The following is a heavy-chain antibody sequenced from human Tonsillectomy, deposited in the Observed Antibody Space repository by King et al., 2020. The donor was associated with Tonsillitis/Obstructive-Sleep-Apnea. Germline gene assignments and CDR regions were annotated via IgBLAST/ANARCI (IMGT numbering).Heavy chain of an antibody. Sequence: HVQLQQWGAGLLKPSETLSLTCAVYGGSFSDYYWSWIRQTPGKGLEWIGEINHSGSTNYNPSLKSRVTISVDTSKNQFSLKLSSVTAADTAVYYCARGSCSSTSCYIPFSFDYWGQGTLVTVSS. CDR1: GGSFSDYY. CDR3: ARGSCSSTSCYIPFSFDY. J-gene: IGHJ4*02. CDR2: INHSGST. V-gene: IGHV4-34*01. D-gene: IGHD2-2*02.